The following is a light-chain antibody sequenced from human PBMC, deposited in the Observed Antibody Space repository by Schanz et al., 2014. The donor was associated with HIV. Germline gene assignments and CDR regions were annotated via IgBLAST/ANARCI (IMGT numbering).Light chain of an antibody. J-gene: IGLJ1*01. CDR1: SSDVGGYNY. V-gene: IGLV2-8*01. CDR2: EVT. CDR3: CSYVDSSTFV. Sequence: QSALTQPPSASGSPGQSVTISCTGTSSDVGGYNYVSWYQQHPGKAPKLMIYEVTKRPSGVSNRFSGSKSGNTASLTISGLQAEDEADYYCCSYVDSSTFVFGTGTKLTVL.